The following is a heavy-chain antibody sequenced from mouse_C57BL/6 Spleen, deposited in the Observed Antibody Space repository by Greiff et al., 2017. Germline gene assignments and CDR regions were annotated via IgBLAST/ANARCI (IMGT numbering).Heavy chain of an antibody. Sequence: QVQLQQSGAELVRPGASVTLSCKASGYTFTDYEMHWVKQTPVHGLEWIGAIDPETGGTAYNQKFKGKAILTADKSSSTASMELRSLTSEDSAVYYCTRGPPITTVVATDSMDYWGQGTSVTVSS. CDR1: GYTFTDYE. D-gene: IGHD1-1*01. CDR2: IDPETGGT. J-gene: IGHJ4*01. V-gene: IGHV1-15*01. CDR3: TRGPPITTVVATDSMDY.